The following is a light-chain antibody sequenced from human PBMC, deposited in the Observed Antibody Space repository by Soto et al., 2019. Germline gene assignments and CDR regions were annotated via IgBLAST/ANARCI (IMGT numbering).Light chain of an antibody. Sequence: EIVLTQSPGPLSLSPGERATLSCRASQSVSSSYLAWYQQKPGQAPRLLIYGASSRATGIPDRFSGSGSGKYFTLTIRRLEPEDFAVYYCHQYGSSPMYTFGQGTKLEIK. CDR3: HQYGSSPMYT. CDR1: QSVSSSY. J-gene: IGKJ2*01. V-gene: IGKV3-20*01. CDR2: GAS.